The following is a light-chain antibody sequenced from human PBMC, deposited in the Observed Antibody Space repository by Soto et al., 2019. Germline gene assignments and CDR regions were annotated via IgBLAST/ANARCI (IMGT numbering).Light chain of an antibody. CDR2: DAS. Sequence: DIQMTQSPSTLSASVGDRVTITCRASQSISSWLAWYQQKPGKAPKLLIYDASSLESGVPSRFSGSGSGTEFTLTISSRQPDDCATYYCQQYNSYPWTFGQGTNVEIK. CDR3: QQYNSYPWT. J-gene: IGKJ1*01. V-gene: IGKV1-5*01. CDR1: QSISSW.